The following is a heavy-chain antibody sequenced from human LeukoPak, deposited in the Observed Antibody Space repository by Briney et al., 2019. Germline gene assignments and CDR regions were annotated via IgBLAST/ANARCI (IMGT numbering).Heavy chain of an antibody. D-gene: IGHD6-19*01. V-gene: IGHV6-1*01. CDR1: GDSVSSKIVA. CDR2: TYYRSKWYY. J-gene: IGHJ4*02. CDR3: ARGAVAEFDY. Sequence: SQTLSLTCAISGDSVSSKIVAWNWIRQSPPRALEWLGRTYYRSKWYYDYAVSMKSRITINPDTSKNQFSLQLNSVTPEDTAVYYCARGAVAEFDYWGQGTLVTVSS.